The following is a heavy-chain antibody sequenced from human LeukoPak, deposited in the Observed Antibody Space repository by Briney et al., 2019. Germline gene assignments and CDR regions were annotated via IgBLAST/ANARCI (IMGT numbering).Heavy chain of an antibody. CDR3: AKVHDFWSGYSLDY. Sequence: SETLSLTCAVSGGSMTSYCWSWIRQPPGKGLEWIGYISSSGSTNYNPSLGSRVTISVDASRNQFSLEMTSVTAADTAVYYCAKVHDFWSGYSLDYWGQGSLVTVSS. J-gene: IGHJ4*02. CDR1: GGSMTSYC. CDR2: ISSSGST. D-gene: IGHD3-3*01. V-gene: IGHV4-59*01.